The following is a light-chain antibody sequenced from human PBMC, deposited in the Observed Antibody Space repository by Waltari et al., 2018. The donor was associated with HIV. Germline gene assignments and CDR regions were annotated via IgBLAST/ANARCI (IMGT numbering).Light chain of an antibody. CDR3: SSYTSSSTWV. CDR1: SSDVGGSNY. J-gene: IGLJ3*02. V-gene: IGLV2-14*01. Sequence: QSALTQPASVSGSPGQSITISCTGTSSDVGGSNYVSWYQQHPGKAPKLMIYEVSNRHSGVSNRFSGSKSGNTASLTISGLQAEDEADYYCSSYTSSSTWVFGGGTKLTVL. CDR2: EVS.